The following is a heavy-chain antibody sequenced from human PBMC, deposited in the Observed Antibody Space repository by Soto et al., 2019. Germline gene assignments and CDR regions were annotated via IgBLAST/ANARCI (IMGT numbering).Heavy chain of an antibody. J-gene: IGHJ6*02. V-gene: IGHV3-53*01. Sequence: GGSLRLSCAASGLPVSTNYMSWVRQAPGKGLEWVSVIYNDGKTYYADSVKGRFTISRDASKNTLHLQMDSLRDEDTAVYYCVRPLPSGQNYGMDVWGQGTTVTVSS. D-gene: IGHD3-10*01. CDR3: VRPLPSGQNYGMDV. CDR2: IYNDGKT. CDR1: GLPVSTNY.